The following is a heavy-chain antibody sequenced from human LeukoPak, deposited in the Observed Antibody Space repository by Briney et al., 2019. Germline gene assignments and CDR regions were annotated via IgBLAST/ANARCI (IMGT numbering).Heavy chain of an antibody. D-gene: IGHD6-6*01. CDR2: INPNSGGT. J-gene: IGHJ4*02. CDR1: GYTFTGYY. CDR3: ASLQYSSSPTDY. Sequence: ASVKVSCKASGYTFTGYYMHWVRQAPGQGLEWMGRINPNSGGTNYAQKFQGRVTLTRDTSISTAYMELSRLRSDDTAVYCCASLQYSSSPTDYWGQGTLVTVSS. V-gene: IGHV1-2*06.